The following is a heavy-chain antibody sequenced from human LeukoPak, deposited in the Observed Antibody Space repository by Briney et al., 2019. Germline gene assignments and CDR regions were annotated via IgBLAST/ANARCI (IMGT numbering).Heavy chain of an antibody. D-gene: IGHD3-9*01. J-gene: IGHJ5*02. CDR1: GYTFTSYA. CDR3: ARWATYDILTGYYLGWFDP. V-gene: IGHV1-3*01. Sequence: ASVKVSCKASGYTFTSYAMHWVRQAPGQRLEWMGWINARNGNTKYSQKFQGRVTITRDTSASAANMELSSLRSEDTAVYYCARWATYDILTGYYLGWFDPWGQGTLVTVSS. CDR2: INARNGNT.